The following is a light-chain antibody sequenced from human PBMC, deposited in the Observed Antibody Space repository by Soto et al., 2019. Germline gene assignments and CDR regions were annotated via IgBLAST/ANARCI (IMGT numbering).Light chain of an antibody. CDR1: QGSRDA. V-gene: IGKV1-17*01. J-gene: IGKJ1*01. CDR2: AAS. Sequence: DIQMTQSPSSLSASVGDRVTITCRASQGSRDALGWYQQKPGKAPKRLIYAASSLQSGVPSRFSGSGSGTECNLSISSLQPEDFAPKYCLQHHSDPQTFCQWTKGEMK. CDR3: LQHHSDPQT.